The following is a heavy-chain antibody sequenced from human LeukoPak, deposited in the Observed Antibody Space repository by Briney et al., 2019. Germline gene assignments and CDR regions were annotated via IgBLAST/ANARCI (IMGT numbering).Heavy chain of an antibody. Sequence: PSETLSLTCTVSGGSISSYYWGWIRQPPGKGLEWIGSIYYSGSTYYNPSLKSRVTISVDTSKNQFSLKLSSVTAADTAVYYCARLISGYDLAYYYMDVWGKGTTVTVSS. J-gene: IGHJ6*03. CDR2: IYYSGST. V-gene: IGHV4-39*01. CDR3: ARLISGYDLAYYYMDV. CDR1: GGSISSYY. D-gene: IGHD5-12*01.